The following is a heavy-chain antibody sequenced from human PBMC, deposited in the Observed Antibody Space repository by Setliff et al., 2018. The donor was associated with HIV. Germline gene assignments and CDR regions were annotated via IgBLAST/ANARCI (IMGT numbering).Heavy chain of an antibody. CDR2: ISPYNGNT. V-gene: IGHV1-18*01. Sequence: ASVKVSCKASGYTFTNFGITWVRQAPGQGLEWMGWISPYNGNTNYAPELHGRVTMTTDTSTSTASLELRSLRSDDAAVYYCARMREMATINYYYNYMDVWGQGTLVTVSS. CDR1: GYTFTNFG. D-gene: IGHD5-12*01. J-gene: IGHJ6*03. CDR3: ARMREMATINYYYNYMDV.